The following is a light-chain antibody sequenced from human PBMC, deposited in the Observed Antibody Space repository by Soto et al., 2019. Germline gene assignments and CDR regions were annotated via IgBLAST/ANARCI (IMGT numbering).Light chain of an antibody. V-gene: IGLV1-51*02. CDR1: SSNIGNNY. Sequence: QSALTQPPSVSAAPGQKVTISCSGSSSNIGNNYVSWYQHLPGTAPKLLIYGNDERPSGIPDRFSASKSGTSATLGITGLQTGDEADYYCGAWDSSLSAGVFGTGT. CDR2: GND. J-gene: IGLJ1*01. CDR3: GAWDSSLSAGV.